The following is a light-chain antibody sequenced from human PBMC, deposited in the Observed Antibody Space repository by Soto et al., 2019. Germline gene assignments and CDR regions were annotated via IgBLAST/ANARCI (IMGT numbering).Light chain of an antibody. J-gene: IGLJ3*02. CDR3: QVWDSSSEWV. Sequence: SYALSQPPSVSVAPGQTARITCGGNNIGTKSVHWYQQKPGQAPVLVVFNDSDRPSGIPERFSGSNSGDTATTATLTISRVEAGDEADYYCQVWDSSSEWVFGGGTQLTVL. CDR1: NIGTKS. CDR2: NDS. V-gene: IGLV3-21*02.